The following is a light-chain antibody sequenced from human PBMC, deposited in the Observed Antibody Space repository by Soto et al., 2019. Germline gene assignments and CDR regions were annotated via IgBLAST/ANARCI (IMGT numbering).Light chain of an antibody. CDR3: QQYNSYWT. CDR2: DAS. V-gene: IGKV1-5*01. Sequence: DIQMTQSPATLSVSPGDRVTLTCRASQSIGRWLAWYQQKPGKAPKVLIYDASTLKSGVPSRFSGSGSGTDFTLTISSLQPDDFAIYYCQQYNSYWTFGQGTKVDNK. J-gene: IGKJ1*01. CDR1: QSIGRW.